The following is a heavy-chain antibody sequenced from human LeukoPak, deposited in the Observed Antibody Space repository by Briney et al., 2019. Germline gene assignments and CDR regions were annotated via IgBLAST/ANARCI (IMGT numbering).Heavy chain of an antibody. CDR3: AKDLRSYSNYDY. J-gene: IGHJ4*02. D-gene: IGHD4-11*01. Sequence: GGSLRLSCAASGFTVSSNYMSWVRQAPGKGLEWVSVIYSGGSTYYADSVKGRFTISRDNSKNTLYLQMNSLRAEDTAVYYCAKDLRSYSNYDYWGQGTLVTVSS. CDR2: IYSGGST. CDR1: GFTVSSNY. V-gene: IGHV3-53*01.